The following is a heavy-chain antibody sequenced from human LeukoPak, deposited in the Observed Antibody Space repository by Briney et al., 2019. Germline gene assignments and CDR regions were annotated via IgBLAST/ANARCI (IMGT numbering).Heavy chain of an antibody. CDR1: GYTFTSYY. CDR3: ARDWIAAAGTWEVTWFDP. J-gene: IGHJ5*02. CDR2: FNPSGGST. D-gene: IGHD6-13*01. Sequence: GASVKVSCKASGYTFTSYYMHWVRQAPGQGLEWMGIFNPSGGSTSYAQKFQGRVTMTRDTSTSTVYMELSSLRSEDTAVYYCARDWIAAAGTWEVTWFDPWGQGTLVTVSS. V-gene: IGHV1-46*03.